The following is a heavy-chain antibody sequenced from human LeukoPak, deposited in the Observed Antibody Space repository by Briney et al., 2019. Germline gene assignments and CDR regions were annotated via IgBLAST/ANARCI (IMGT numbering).Heavy chain of an antibody. CDR3: ARAAAGTGGYYFDY. Sequence: ASVKVSCKAPGYTFTSYGISWVRQAPGQGLEWMGWISAYNGNTNYAQKLQGRVTMTTDTSTSTAYMELRSLRSDDTAVYYCARAAAGTGGYYFDYWGQGTLVTVSS. CDR2: ISAYNGNT. J-gene: IGHJ4*02. CDR1: GYTFTSYG. V-gene: IGHV1-18*01. D-gene: IGHD6-13*01.